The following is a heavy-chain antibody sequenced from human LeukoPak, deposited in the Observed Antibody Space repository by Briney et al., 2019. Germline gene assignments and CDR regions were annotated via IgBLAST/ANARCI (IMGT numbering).Heavy chain of an antibody. CDR1: GGSISSGGYY. J-gene: IGHJ6*02. CDR3: ARAYGDYSRYFGMDV. Sequence: SQTLSLTCTVSGGSISSGGYYWSWIRQPPGKGLEWIGYIYYSGSTNYNPSLKSRVTISVDTSKNQFSLKLSSVTAADTAVYYCARAYGDYSRYFGMDVWGQGTTVTVSS. V-gene: IGHV4-61*08. D-gene: IGHD4-17*01. CDR2: IYYSGST.